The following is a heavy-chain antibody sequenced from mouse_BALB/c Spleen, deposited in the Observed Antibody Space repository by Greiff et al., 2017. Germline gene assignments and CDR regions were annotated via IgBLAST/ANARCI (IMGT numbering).Heavy chain of an antibody. D-gene: IGHD2-14*01. CDR2: ISSGSSTI. J-gene: IGHJ4*01. Sequence: EVKLMESGGGLVQPGGSRKLSCAASGFTFSSFGMHWVRQAPEKGLEWVAYISSGSSTIYYADTVKGRFTISRDNPKNTLFLQMTSLRSEDTAMYYCARGYRPYYAMDDWGQGTSVTVSS. CDR3: ARGYRPYYAMDD. V-gene: IGHV5-17*02. CDR1: GFTFSSFG.